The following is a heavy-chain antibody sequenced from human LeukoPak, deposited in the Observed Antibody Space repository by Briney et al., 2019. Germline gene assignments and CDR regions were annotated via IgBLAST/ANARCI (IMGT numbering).Heavy chain of an antibody. D-gene: IGHD4-17*01. V-gene: IGHV4-4*07. Sequence: PSETLSLTCSVSGVSISAYYWSWIRQPAGKGLEWIGRIYPGESIYASENANYNPSLKSRVSMSGDTSKNQVSLKLRSVAAADTAVYYCARDPTTVTTIFDSWGQGTLVTVSS. CDR2: IYPGESIYASENA. CDR3: ARDPTTVTTIFDS. CDR1: GVSISAYY. J-gene: IGHJ4*02.